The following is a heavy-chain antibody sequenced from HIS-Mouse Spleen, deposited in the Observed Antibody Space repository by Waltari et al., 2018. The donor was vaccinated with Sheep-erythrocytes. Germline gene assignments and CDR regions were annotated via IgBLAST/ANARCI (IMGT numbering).Heavy chain of an antibody. CDR3: ARALIITMVRGVTSNWFDP. V-gene: IGHV4-31*02. D-gene: IGHD3-10*01. CDR2: IYYSGST. J-gene: IGHJ5*02. CDR1: GGYY. Sequence: GGYYWSWIRQHPGKGLEWIGYIYYSGSTYYNPSLKSRVTISVDTSKNQFSLKLSSVTAADTAVYYCARALIITMVRGVTSNWFDPWGQGTLVTVSS.